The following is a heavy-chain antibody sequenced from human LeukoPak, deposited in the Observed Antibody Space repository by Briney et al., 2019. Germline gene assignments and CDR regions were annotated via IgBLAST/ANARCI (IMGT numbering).Heavy chain of an antibody. V-gene: IGHV3-11*06. D-gene: IGHD3-16*01. J-gene: IGHJ4*02. CDR2: ISSSSSYT. CDR3: ARGGYYFDY. Sequence: GGSLRLSCAASGFSFSDYYMTWIRQAPGKGLEWVSYISSSSSYTVYADSVKGRFTISRDNAKNSLYLQMNSLSAEDTAVYYCARGGYYFDYWGQGTLVTVSS. CDR1: GFSFSDYY.